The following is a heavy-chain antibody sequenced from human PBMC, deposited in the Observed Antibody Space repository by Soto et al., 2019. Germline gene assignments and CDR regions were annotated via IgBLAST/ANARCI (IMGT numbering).Heavy chain of an antibody. Sequence: GASVKVSCKASGYTFTGYYMHWVRQAPGQGLEWMGWINPNSGGTNYAQKFQGWVTMTRDTSISTAYMELSRLRSDDTAVYYCARGDGAYSTLQYNWLDPWGQGTLVTVSS. J-gene: IGHJ5*02. V-gene: IGHV1-2*04. CDR1: GYTFTGYY. CDR3: ARGDGAYSTLQYNWLDP. D-gene: IGHD2-21*01. CDR2: INPNSGGT.